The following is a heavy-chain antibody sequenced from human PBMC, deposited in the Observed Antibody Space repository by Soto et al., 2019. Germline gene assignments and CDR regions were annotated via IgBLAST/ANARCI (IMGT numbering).Heavy chain of an antibody. CDR3: ARDPYDFWSGYRLFDY. Sequence: EVQLVESGGGLVQPGGSLRLSCAASGFTVSSNYMSWVRQAPGKGLEWVSVIYSGGSTYYADSVKGRLTISRDNSKNTLYLQMNSLRAEDTAVYYCARDPYDFWSGYRLFDYWGQGTLVTVSS. CDR1: GFTVSSNY. D-gene: IGHD3-3*01. J-gene: IGHJ4*02. V-gene: IGHV3-66*01. CDR2: IYSGGST.